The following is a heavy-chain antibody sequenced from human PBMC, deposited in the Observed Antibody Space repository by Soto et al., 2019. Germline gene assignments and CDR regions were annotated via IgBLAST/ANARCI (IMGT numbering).Heavy chain of an antibody. J-gene: IGHJ4*02. CDR3: ARDLYIVVVPAASDFGD. CDR2: ISAYNGKT. V-gene: IGHV1-18*01. D-gene: IGHD2-2*01. CDR1: GSTFTSYG. Sequence: WXSVKVYCKASGSTFTSYGIRLVRQAPGQGLEWMGWISAYNGKTNYAQKLQGRVTMTTDTSTSTAYMELRSLRSDDTAVYYCARDLYIVVVPAASDFGDWGQGTLVTVSS.